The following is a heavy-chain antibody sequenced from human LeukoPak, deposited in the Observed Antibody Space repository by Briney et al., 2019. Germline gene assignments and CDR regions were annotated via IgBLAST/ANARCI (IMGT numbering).Heavy chain of an antibody. D-gene: IGHD6-13*01. J-gene: IGHJ4*02. CDR3: AKDLGQQQLGRSYFDY. CDR2: IWYDGSNK. Sequence: GGSLRLSRAASKFTFSSYDMHWVRQAPGKGLEWVAVIWYDGSNKYSADSVKGRFTISRDNSKNTLFLQMNSLRAEDTAVYYCAKDLGQQQLGRSYFDYWGQGTLVTVSS. CDR1: KFTFSSYD. V-gene: IGHV3-33*06.